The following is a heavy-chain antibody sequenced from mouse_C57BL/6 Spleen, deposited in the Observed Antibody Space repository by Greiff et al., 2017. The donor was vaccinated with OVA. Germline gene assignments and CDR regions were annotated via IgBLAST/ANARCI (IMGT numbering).Heavy chain of an antibody. CDR1: GYTFTSYW. J-gene: IGHJ4*01. V-gene: IGHV1-55*01. CDR3: ARQDCGSSMDY. CDR2: IYPGSGST. Sequence: QVQLQQSGPELVKPGASVKMSCKASGYTFTSYWITWVKQRPGQGLEWIGDIYPGSGSTNYNEKFKGKATLTVDKSSSTAYIQLSSLTSEDSAVYDCARQDCGSSMDYWGQGTSVTVSA.